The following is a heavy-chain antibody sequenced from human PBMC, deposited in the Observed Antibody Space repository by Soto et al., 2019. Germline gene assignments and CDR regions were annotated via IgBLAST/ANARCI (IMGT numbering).Heavy chain of an antibody. V-gene: IGHV3-23*01. CDR3: AKDRGDFWSGYYPPVDY. CDR2: ISAAGGRT. J-gene: IGHJ4*02. CDR1: GFIFSSYA. Sequence: GGSLRLSSAASGFIFSSYALSWVRQAPGKGLEWVSTISAAGGRTYYADSVKGRFTVSRDNSKNTVSLQMNSLRAEDTAVYYCAKDRGDFWSGYYPPVDYWGQGTLVTVSS. D-gene: IGHD3-3*01.